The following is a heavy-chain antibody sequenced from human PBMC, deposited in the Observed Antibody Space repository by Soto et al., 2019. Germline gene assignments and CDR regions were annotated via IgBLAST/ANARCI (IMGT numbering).Heavy chain of an antibody. Sequence: SQTLSLTCAISGDSVSSNSAAWNWIRQSPSRGLEWLGRTYYRSKWYNDYAVSVKSRITINPDTSKNQFSLQLNSVTPEETAVYYCARDRGTTIFGVVIISSGYYYYMDVWGKGTTVTVSS. D-gene: IGHD3-3*01. J-gene: IGHJ6*03. CDR1: GDSVSSNSAA. CDR3: ARDRGTTIFGVVIISSGYYYYMDV. CDR2: TYYRSKWYN. V-gene: IGHV6-1*01.